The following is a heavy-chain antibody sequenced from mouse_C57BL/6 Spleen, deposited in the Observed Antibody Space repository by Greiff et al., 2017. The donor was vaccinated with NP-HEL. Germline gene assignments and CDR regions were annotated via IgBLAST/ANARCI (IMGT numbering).Heavy chain of an antibody. Sequence: VQLQQSGPELVKPGASVKISCKASGYSFTSYYIHWVKQRPGQGLEWIGWIYPGSGNTKYNEKFKGKATLTADTSSSTAYMQLSSLTSEDSAVYYGARGLYYYAMDYWGQGTSVTVSS. D-gene: IGHD6-5*01. CDR2: IYPGSGNT. CDR1: GYSFTSYY. CDR3: ARGLYYYAMDY. V-gene: IGHV1-66*01. J-gene: IGHJ4*01.